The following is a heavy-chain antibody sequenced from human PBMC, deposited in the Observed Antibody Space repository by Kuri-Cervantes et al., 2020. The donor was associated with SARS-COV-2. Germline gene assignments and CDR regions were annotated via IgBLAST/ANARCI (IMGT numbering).Heavy chain of an antibody. V-gene: IGHV3-73*01. D-gene: IGHD6-19*01. J-gene: IGHJ4*02. Sequence: GGSLRLSCTASGFTFSGSAMHWVRQASGKGLEWVGRIRSKANTYPTAYAASVKGRFTISSDDSKNTAYLQMNSLKTEDTAVYYCTRPGLHSSGPDYWGQGTLVTVSS. CDR2: IRSKANTYPT. CDR1: GFTFSGSA. CDR3: TRPGLHSSGPDY.